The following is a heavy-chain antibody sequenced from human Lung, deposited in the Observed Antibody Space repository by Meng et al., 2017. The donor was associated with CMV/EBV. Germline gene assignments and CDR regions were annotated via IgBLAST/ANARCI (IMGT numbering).Heavy chain of an antibody. D-gene: IGHD2-2*01. CDR3: ARAIVVPAAHYYYYYGMDD. CDR1: GFTFSSYW. J-gene: IGHJ6*02. CDR2: IKQDGSEK. Sequence: GEXXKISCAASGFTFSSYWMSWVRQAPGKGLEWVANIKQDGSEKYYVDSVKGRFTTSRDNAKNSLYLQMNSLRAEDTAVYYCARAIVVPAAHYYYYYGMDDXGQGXTVTVSS. V-gene: IGHV3-7*04.